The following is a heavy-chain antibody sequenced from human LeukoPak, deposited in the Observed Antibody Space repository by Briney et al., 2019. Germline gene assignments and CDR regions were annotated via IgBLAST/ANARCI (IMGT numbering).Heavy chain of an antibody. D-gene: IGHD6-19*01. CDR2: ISWNSGSI. CDR3: ARDQYSSGWFDP. V-gene: IGHV3-9*01. J-gene: IGHJ5*02. Sequence: GRSLRLSCAASGFTFDDYAMHWVRQAPGKGLEWVSGISWNSGSIGYADSVKGRFTISRDNAKNSLYLQMNSLRAEDTAVYYCARDQYSSGWFDPWGQGTLVTVSS. CDR1: GFTFDDYA.